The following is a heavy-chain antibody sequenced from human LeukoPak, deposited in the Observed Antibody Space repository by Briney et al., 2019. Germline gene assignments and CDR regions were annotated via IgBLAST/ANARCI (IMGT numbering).Heavy chain of an antibody. V-gene: IGHV3-33*06. D-gene: IGHD3-10*01. CDR1: GFTFSSYG. Sequence: GRSLRLSCAASGFTFSSYGMHCVRQAPGKGLEWVAVIWYDGSHKYYADSVKGRFTISRDNSENTLDLQMNSLRAEDTAIYYCSKYRAGWTIGVIDYWGRGILVTVSS. J-gene: IGHJ4*02. CDR3: SKYRAGWTIGVIDY. CDR2: IWYDGSHK.